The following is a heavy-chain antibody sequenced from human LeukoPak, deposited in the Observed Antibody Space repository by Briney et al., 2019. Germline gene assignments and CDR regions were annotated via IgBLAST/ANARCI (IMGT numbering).Heavy chain of an antibody. D-gene: IGHD6-13*01. CDR1: GFTFPAYA. CDR2: ITGAGGNT. CDR3: AKDRDLCNWYKNAFDI. V-gene: IGHV3-23*01. Sequence: GGSLRLSCAASGFTFPAYAMRWVRQAPGKGLEWLSAITGAGGNTDYADPVKGRFTVPRDNSKNTLYLQMNSLRAEDTAMYYCAKDRDLCNWYKNAFDIWGQGTRVTVSS. J-gene: IGHJ3*02.